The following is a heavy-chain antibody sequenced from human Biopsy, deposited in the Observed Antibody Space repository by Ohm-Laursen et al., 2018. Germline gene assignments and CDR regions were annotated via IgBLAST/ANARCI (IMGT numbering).Heavy chain of an antibody. D-gene: IGHD3-22*01. J-gene: IGHJ2*01. CDR1: GVSISSYY. V-gene: IGHV4-59*01. Sequence: TLSLTCPVSGVSISSYYWSWIRQPPGKGLQWIGYVYYTGSTDYNPSLQSRVTISVDTSTNHFPLRLRSVTPADTAIYYCARDRGYYSDRTVPGYFDLWGRGTLVTVSS. CDR2: VYYTGST. CDR3: ARDRGYYSDRTVPGYFDL.